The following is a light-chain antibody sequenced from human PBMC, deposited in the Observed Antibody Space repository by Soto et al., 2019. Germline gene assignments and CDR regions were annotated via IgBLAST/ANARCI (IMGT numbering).Light chain of an antibody. CDR3: AAWDDSLSGVL. CDR2: RNN. V-gene: IGLV1-47*01. CDR1: SSNIGSNF. J-gene: IGLJ2*01. Sequence: QSVLTQPPSASRTPGQRVTISCSGSSSNIGSNFVYWYQQFPGAAPKLLIYRNNQRPSGVPDRFSGSKSGTSASLAISGLRSDDEADYFCAAWDDSLSGVLFGGGTKLTVL.